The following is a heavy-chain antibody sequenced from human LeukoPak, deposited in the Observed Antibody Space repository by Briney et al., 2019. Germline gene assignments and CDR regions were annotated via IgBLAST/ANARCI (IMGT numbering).Heavy chain of an antibody. CDR2: IYTSGST. D-gene: IGHD2-21*02. CDR3: ARHGHLGGLGDSYVGFDY. J-gene: IGHJ4*02. Sequence: PSQTLSLTCTVSGGSISSGDYFWSWIRQPPGKGLEWIGYIYTSGSTNYNPSLKSRVTISVDTSKNQFPLKLSSVTAADTAVYYCARHGHLGGLGDSYVGFDYWGQGTLVTVSS. CDR1: GGSISSGDYF. V-gene: IGHV4-30-4*01.